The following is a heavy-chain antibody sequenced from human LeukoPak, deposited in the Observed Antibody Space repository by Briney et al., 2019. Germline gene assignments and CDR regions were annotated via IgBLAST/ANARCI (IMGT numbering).Heavy chain of an antibody. Sequence: ASVKVSCKASGYTFTSYYMHWVRQARGQGLEWMGRINPSGGSTSYAQKFQGRVTMTRDTSTSTVYMELSSLRSEDTAVYYCARERKGYYDILTGYPGGGVYYFDYWGQGTLVTVSS. CDR2: INPSGGST. CDR3: ARERKGYYDILTGYPGGGVYYFDY. V-gene: IGHV1-46*01. J-gene: IGHJ4*02. CDR1: GYTFTSYY. D-gene: IGHD3-9*01.